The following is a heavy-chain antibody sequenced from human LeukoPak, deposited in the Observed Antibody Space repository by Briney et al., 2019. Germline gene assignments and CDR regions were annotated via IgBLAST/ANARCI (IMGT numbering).Heavy chain of an antibody. CDR1: GFTFSSYS. CDR3: ARDGYNWGGLAY. D-gene: IGHD5-24*01. V-gene: IGHV3-21*01. J-gene: IGHJ4*02. Sequence: PGGSLRLSCAASGFTFSSYSMNWVRQAPGKGLEWVSSISSSSSYIYYADSVKGRFTISRDNAKNSLYLQMNSLRAEDTAVYYCARDGYNWGGLAYWGQGTLVTVSS. CDR2: ISSSSSYI.